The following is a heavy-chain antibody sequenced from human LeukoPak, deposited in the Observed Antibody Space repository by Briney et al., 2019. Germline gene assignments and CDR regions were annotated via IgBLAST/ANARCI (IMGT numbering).Heavy chain of an antibody. CDR2: ISSSSSYR. CDR3: MSYAGRSDDY. D-gene: IGHD3-16*01. V-gene: IGHV3-21*01. Sequence: GGSLRLSCAASGFTFSRYSMNWVRQAPGKGLEWVSSISSSSSYRHYADSVKGRFTISRDNAKNSLRLQMNSLRAEDTAVYYCMSYAGRSDDYWGQGTLVTVSS. J-gene: IGHJ4*02. CDR1: GFTFSRYS.